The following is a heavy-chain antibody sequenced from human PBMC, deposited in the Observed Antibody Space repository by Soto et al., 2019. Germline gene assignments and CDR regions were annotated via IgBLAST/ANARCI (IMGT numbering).Heavy chain of an antibody. V-gene: IGHV3-23*01. CDR1: GFTFSSYA. CDR2: ISGSGGST. CDR3: AKASRQLSAFDI. Sequence: EVQLLESGGGLVQPGGSLRLSCAASGFTFSSYAMSWVRQAPGKGLEWVSAISGSGGSTYYADSVKGRFTISRDNSKNTLDLQMNSLRAEDTAVYYCAKASRQLSAFDIWGQGTMVTVSS. D-gene: IGHD6-13*01. J-gene: IGHJ3*02.